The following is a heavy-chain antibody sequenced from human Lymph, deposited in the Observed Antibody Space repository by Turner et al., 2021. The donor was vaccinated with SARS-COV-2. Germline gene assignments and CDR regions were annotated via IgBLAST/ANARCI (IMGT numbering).Heavy chain of an antibody. V-gene: IGHV1-8*02. CDR3: AKGRYSGGGMDV. CDR2: MNPNSGNT. D-gene: IGHD1-26*01. J-gene: IGHJ6*02. CDR1: GYTFTSYD. Sequence: QVQLVQSGAEVKKPGASVKVSCKAPGYTFTSYDINWVRQATGQGLEWMGWMNPNSGNTGYAQKFQGRVTMTRNTSISTAYMELSSQRSEDTAVYYCAKGRYSGGGMDVWGQGTTVTVSS.